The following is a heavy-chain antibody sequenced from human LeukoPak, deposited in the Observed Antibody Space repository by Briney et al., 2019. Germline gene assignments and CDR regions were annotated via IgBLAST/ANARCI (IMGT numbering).Heavy chain of an antibody. CDR3: ARERSVRAAAGKNWFDP. D-gene: IGHD6-13*01. CDR2: INPNSGGT. J-gene: IGHJ5*02. V-gene: IGHV1-2*02. CDR1: GYTFTGYY. Sequence: GASVKVSCKASGYTFTGYYMHWVRQAPGQGLEWMGWINPNSGGTNYAQKFQGRVTMTRDTSISTAYMELSRLRSDDTAVYYCARERSVRAAAGKNWFDPCGQGILVTVSS.